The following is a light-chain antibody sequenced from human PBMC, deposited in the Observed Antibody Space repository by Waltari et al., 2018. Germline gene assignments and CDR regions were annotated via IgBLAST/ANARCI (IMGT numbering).Light chain of an antibody. CDR1: SSNIGAGYD. V-gene: IGLV1-40*01. Sequence: QSVLTQPPSVSGAPGQRVTISCTGSSSNIGAGYDVHWYQQLPGTAPKLLILGNSERPSGVPDRFSGSKSGTSASLAITGLQAEDEADYYCQSYDSSLSGHVVFGGGTKLTVL. CDR2: GNS. CDR3: QSYDSSLSGHVV. J-gene: IGLJ2*01.